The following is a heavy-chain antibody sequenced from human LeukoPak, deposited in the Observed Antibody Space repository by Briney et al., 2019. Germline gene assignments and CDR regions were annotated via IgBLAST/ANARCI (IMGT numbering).Heavy chain of an antibody. D-gene: IGHD3-10*01. J-gene: IGHJ5*02. Sequence: GGSLGFSCAAPGFTLNGYWMHWVRQAPGKGLVWVSRINSDGSTTSYADSVKGRFTISRDNSKNTLYLQMNSLRAEDTAVYFCARVTTGSYDWFDPWGQGTLVTVSS. CDR1: GFTLNGYW. CDR2: INSDGSTT. V-gene: IGHV3-74*01. CDR3: ARVTTGSYDWFDP.